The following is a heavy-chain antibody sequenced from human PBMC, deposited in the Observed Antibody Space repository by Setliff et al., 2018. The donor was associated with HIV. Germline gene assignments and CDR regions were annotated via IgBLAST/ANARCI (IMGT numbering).Heavy chain of an antibody. V-gene: IGHV3-21*01. CDR3: AKDPRAAVATICDY. CDR2: ISSSSSYI. Sequence: PGGSLRLSCAASGFTFSSYAMSWVRQAPGKGLEWVSSISSSSSYIYYADSLKGRFTISRDNAKNSLYLQMNSLRAEDTAVYYCAKDPRAAVATICDYWGQGTLVTVSS. D-gene: IGHD5-12*01. J-gene: IGHJ4*02. CDR1: GFTFSSYA.